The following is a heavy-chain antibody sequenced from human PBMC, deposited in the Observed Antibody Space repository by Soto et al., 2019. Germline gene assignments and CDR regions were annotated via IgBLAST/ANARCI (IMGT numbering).Heavy chain of an antibody. J-gene: IGHJ4*01. CDR1: GGSFSDYY. CDR3: AAVPTDHYCSGGSCYAY. Sequence: SETLSLTCAVYGGSFSDYYWSWIRQPPGKGLEWIGEINHSGSTNYNPSLKSRVTISVDTSKNQFSLRLTSVTAADTAVYYCAAVPTDHYCSGGSCYAYWGHGTLVNVSS. V-gene: IGHV4-34*01. D-gene: IGHD2-15*01. CDR2: INHSGST.